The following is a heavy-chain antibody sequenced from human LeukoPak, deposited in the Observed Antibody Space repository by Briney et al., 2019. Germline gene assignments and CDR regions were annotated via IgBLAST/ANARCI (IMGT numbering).Heavy chain of an antibody. CDR2: ISFDGSNK. CDR1: GFTFSSCG. CDR3: AKDPIPGRIAAAGTGWFDY. D-gene: IGHD6-13*01. J-gene: IGHJ5*01. Sequence: GGSLRLSCAASGFTFSSCGMHWVRQAPGKGLEWVAVISFDGSNKYCSDSVKGRFTISRDNSKNTLYLQMISLRAEDTAVYYCAKDPIPGRIAAAGTGWFDYWGQGTLVTVSS. V-gene: IGHV3-30*18.